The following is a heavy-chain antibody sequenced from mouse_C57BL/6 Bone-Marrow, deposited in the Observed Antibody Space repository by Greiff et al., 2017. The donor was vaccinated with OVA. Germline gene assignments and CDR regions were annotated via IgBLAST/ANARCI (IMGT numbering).Heavy chain of an antibody. D-gene: IGHD1-1*01. CDR1: GFTFSSYT. Sequence: EVQRVESGGGLVKPGGSLKLSCAASGFTFSSYTMSWVRQTPEKRLEWVATISGGGGNTYYPDSVKGRFTISRDNAKNTLYLQMSSLRSEDTAVYYCARHRLLRIMDYWGQGTSVTVSS. V-gene: IGHV5-9*04. CDR3: ARHRLLRIMDY. CDR2: ISGGGGNT. J-gene: IGHJ4*01.